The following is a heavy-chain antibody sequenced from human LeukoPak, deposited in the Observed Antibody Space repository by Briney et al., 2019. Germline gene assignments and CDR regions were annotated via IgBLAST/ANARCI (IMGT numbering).Heavy chain of an antibody. CDR2: IIPIFGTA. Sequence: SVKVSCKASGGTFSSYAISWVRQAPGQGLEWMGGIIPIFGTANYAQKFQGRVTITTDESTSTAYMEMSSLRSEDTAVYYCARQVAGATVNYYYYYMDVWGKGTTVTVSS. J-gene: IGHJ6*03. D-gene: IGHD2-15*01. CDR1: GGTFSSYA. V-gene: IGHV1-69*05. CDR3: ARQVAGATVNYYYYYMDV.